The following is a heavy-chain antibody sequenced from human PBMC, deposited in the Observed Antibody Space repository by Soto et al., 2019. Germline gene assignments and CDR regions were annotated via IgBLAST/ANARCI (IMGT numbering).Heavy chain of an antibody. V-gene: IGHV4-30-4*01. CDR2: VYYSGTT. CDR1: CASINNNYYY. Sequence: SETLSLPCTVSCASINNNYYYWSWIRQTPGKGLEWIGYVYYSGTTDYIPSLKSRLSMSIDKSQNQFTLKLNSVTASDTATYYCARMSYFYDNWYSDLAGRGTRVIVS. CDR3: ARMSYFYDNWYSDL. J-gene: IGHJ2*01. D-gene: IGHD3-22*01.